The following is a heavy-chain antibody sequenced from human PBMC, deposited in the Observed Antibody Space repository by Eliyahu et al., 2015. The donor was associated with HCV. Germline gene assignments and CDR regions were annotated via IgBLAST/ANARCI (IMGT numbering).Heavy chain of an antibody. D-gene: IGHD4-11*01. J-gene: IGHJ4*02. CDR1: GFXXSSYA. CDR3: AKVSTVTTLCYFDY. CDR2: IXGSGGST. V-gene: IGHV3-23*01. Sequence: EVQLLESGGGLVQPGGSLXLSCAASGFXXSSYAMSWVRQAPGKGLEWXXAIXGSGGSTXYADSVKGRFXISRDISKNTLYLQMNSLRAEDTAVYYCAKVSTVTTLCYFDYWGQGTLVTVSS.